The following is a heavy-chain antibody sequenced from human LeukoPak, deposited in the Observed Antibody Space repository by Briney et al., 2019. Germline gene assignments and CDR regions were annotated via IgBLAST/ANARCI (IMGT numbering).Heavy chain of an antibody. Sequence: GGSLRLSCAASGFTFSNYAMTWVRQAPGKGLEGVSLISASDGSTYYADSVKGRFTISRDNSKNTLYLQMNSLRAEDTAVYYCAKGIGGVIVKSLLHSAFDIWGQGTMVTVSS. V-gene: IGHV3-23*01. CDR2: ISASDGST. D-gene: IGHD3-16*02. CDR3: AKGIGGVIVKSLLHSAFDI. J-gene: IGHJ3*02. CDR1: GFTFSNYA.